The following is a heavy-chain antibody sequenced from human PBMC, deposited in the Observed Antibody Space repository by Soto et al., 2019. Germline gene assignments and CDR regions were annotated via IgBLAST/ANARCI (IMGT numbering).Heavy chain of an antibody. Sequence: QVQLQESGPGRVKPSETLSLTCTVSGGAISSYYWTWIRQPPGKGLERIGSVSYSGTTNYNPSLKSRVTISVDTSKNQFSLRLRSMTAADTAVYYCARNPCRGLTYLDYWGQGTLVTASS. D-gene: IGHD3-10*01. CDR1: GGAISSYY. V-gene: IGHV4-59*01. CDR2: VSYSGTT. J-gene: IGHJ4*02. CDR3: ARNPCRGLTYLDY.